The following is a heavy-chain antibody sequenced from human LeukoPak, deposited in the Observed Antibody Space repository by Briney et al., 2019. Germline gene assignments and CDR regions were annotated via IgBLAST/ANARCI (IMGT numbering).Heavy chain of an antibody. V-gene: IGHV4-34*01. J-gene: IGHJ6*04. CDR3: ARAPARSYHYYYYGMDV. CDR2: SNHSGST. Sequence: SETLSLTCAVYGGSFSGYHWSWIRQPPGKGLEWIGESNHSGSTNYNPSLKSRVTISVDTSKNQFSLKLSSVTAADTAVYYCARAPARSYHYYYYGMDVWGKGTTFTVSS. CDR1: GGSFSGYH.